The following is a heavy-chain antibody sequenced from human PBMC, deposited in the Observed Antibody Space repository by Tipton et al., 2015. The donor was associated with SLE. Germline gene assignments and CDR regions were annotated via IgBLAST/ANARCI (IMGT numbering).Heavy chain of an antibody. CDR2: ISYDGSNK. CDR3: ARQSNSGWEFDY. CDR1: GFTFSSYA. D-gene: IGHD6-19*01. J-gene: IGHJ4*02. Sequence: SLRLSCAASGFTFSSYAMHWVRQAPGKGLEWVALISYDGSNKYYADSVKGRFTISRDNSKNTLYLQMNSLRSEDTAVYYCARQSNSGWEFDYWGQGTLVTVSS. V-gene: IGHV3-30-3*01.